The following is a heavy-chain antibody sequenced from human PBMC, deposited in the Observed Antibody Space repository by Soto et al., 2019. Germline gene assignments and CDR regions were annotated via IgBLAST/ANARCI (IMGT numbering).Heavy chain of an antibody. CDR3: VGVSLTRS. CDR2: IKEDGSDK. V-gene: IGHV3-7*01. Sequence: EVHLVDSGGGLVQPGGSLRLSCVASGFPFSSYWMSWVRQAPGKGLEWVANIKEDGSDKYYVDSVKGRFTISRDNAKNSLYLQMNSLGVDDTAVYYCVGVSLTRSWGQGTLVAVSS. CDR1: GFPFSSYW. D-gene: IGHD3-9*01. J-gene: IGHJ5*02.